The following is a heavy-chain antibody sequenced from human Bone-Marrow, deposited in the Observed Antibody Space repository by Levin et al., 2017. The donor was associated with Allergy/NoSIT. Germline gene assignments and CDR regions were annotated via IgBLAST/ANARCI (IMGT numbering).Heavy chain of an antibody. Sequence: GGSLRLSCTASGFTFHRYSMNWVRQAPGKGLEWVSYISPRSTIYYADSVKGRFTISRDNAKNSLYLQMNSLRDEDTAVYYCARDDTSPEYFDYWGQGTLVTVSS. D-gene: IGHD1-14*01. V-gene: IGHV3-48*02. J-gene: IGHJ4*02. CDR3: ARDDTSPEYFDY. CDR1: GFTFHRYS. CDR2: ISPRSTI.